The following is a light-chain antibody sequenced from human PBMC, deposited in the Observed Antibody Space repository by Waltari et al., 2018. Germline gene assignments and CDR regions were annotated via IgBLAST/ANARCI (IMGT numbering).Light chain of an antibody. J-gene: IGKJ4*01. CDR2: GAS. CDR3: QQYAQWPLT. V-gene: IGKV3-15*01. CDR1: QSVGSV. Sequence: IVMTQSPATLSVSPGEGVTLYCRTSQSVGSVLAWYQQRPGQAPRLLIYGASTRATGFPARVSGSGSGTEFTLTISSLQSEDFAVYYCQQYAQWPLTFGGGTKVEIK.